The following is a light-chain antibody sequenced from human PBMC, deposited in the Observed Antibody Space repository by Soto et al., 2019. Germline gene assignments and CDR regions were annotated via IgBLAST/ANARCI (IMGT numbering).Light chain of an antibody. CDR2: GAS. CDR1: ENVRTF. V-gene: IGKV3-11*01. J-gene: IGKJ1*01. Sequence: EVVLTQSPATLSLSPGERATLSCRASENVRTFVDWYQQKPGQAPRLLIYGASNRATGIPARFSGSGPGTDFTLTISTLEPEDFAVYYCQQHSHWPPWTFGQGTRVEIQ. CDR3: QQHSHWPPWT.